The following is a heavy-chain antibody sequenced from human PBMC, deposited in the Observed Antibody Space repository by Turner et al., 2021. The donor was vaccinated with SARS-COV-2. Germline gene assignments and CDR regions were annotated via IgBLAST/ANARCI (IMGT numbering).Heavy chain of an antibody. Sequence: QVQLVQSGAEVKKPGASVKVSCKISGYTLTELSMYWVRQAPGNGLEWMGGFDPEDGETIYAQNCQGRVTMTEDTSTDTAYMELSSLRSEDTAVYFCATGYQLRVNWFDPWGQGTLVTVSS. CDR1: GYTLTELS. CDR2: FDPEDGET. V-gene: IGHV1-24*01. CDR3: ATGYQLRVNWFDP. J-gene: IGHJ5*02. D-gene: IGHD2-2*01.